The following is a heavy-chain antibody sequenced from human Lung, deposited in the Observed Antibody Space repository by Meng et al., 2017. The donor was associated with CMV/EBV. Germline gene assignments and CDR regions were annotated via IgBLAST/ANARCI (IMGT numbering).Heavy chain of an antibody. CDR1: GFTFDDYG. V-gene: IGHV3-20*04. CDR3: ARDRGSSEYYLDC. D-gene: IGHD1-26*01. J-gene: IGHJ4*02. Sequence: SCAASGFTFDDYGMSWVRQVPGKGLEWVSGIIWNGASASYADSVKGRFTISRDNAKNSLYLQMNSLGAEDTALYYCARDRGSSEYYLDCWGKGTXVTCAS. CDR2: IIWNGASA.